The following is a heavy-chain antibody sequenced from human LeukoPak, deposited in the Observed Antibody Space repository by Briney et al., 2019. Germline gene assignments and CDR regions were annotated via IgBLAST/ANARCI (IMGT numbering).Heavy chain of an antibody. CDR1: GGSFSGYY. Sequence: PSETLSLTCAVYGGSFSGYYWSWIRQPPGKGLEWIGYIYYSGSTNYNPSLKSRVTISVDTSKNQFSLKLSSVTAADTAVYYCARYGDDGYFDYWGQGTLVTVSS. J-gene: IGHJ4*02. CDR3: ARYGDDGYFDY. CDR2: IYYSGST. V-gene: IGHV4-59*01. D-gene: IGHD4-17*01.